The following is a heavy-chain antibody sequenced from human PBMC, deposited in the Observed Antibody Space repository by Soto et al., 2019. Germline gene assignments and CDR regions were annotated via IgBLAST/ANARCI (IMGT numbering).Heavy chain of an antibody. Sequence: PGGSLRLSCAGPGFTFSAFSMNWVRQAPGKGLEWISYIIGSSSTIYYADSVKGRFSISRDNAKNSVYLQMNNLRHEDTAVYYCARDRPVDYWGQGT. J-gene: IGHJ4*02. CDR3: ARDRPVDY. CDR2: IIGSSSTI. CDR1: GFTFSAFS. V-gene: IGHV3-48*02.